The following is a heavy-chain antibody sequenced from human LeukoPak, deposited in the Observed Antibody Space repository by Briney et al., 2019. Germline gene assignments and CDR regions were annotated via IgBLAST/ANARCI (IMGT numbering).Heavy chain of an antibody. Sequence: SETLSLTCTVSGGCVSSGSYYCSWIRQPPGKGLEWIGNIYYSGRTDYNPSLKSRVTISVDTSKNQISLRLSSVTAADTAVYHCARDKGPYWYFDLWGRGTLVTVSS. J-gene: IGHJ2*01. CDR1: GGCVSSGSYY. CDR3: ARDKGPYWYFDL. CDR2: IYYSGRT. V-gene: IGHV4-61*01.